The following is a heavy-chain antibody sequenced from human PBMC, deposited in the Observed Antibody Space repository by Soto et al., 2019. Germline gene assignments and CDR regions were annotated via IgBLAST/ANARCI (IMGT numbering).Heavy chain of an antibody. D-gene: IGHD2-8*01. V-gene: IGHV1-46*01. CDR2: INPSGGST. CDR3: ASPPFPGCINGVCYPCDH. CDR1: GYTFTHYY. J-gene: IGHJ4*02. Sequence: QVQLVQSGAEVKKPGASVKVSCKASGYTFTHYYIHWVRQAPGQGLEWMGMINPSGGSTDYAQKFQGRVTSTPDTSTTAVYMELSSLRSDDTAVYYCASPPFPGCINGVCYPCDHWGQGTLVTVSS.